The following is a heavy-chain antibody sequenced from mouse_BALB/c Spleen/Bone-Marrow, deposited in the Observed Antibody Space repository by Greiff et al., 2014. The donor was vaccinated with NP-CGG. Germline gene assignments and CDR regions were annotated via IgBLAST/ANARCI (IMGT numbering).Heavy chain of an antibody. V-gene: IGHV1-39*01. CDR2: IDPYYGTT. J-gene: IGHJ3*01. Sequence: EVQLVESGPELEKPGASVKISCKASGHSFTGYNMNWVKQSHGKSLEWIGNIDPYYGTTTFNQKFKDKATLTVDKSSSTAYMQLKSLTSEDSAVYYCTRSRACFRDWFAYWGQGTLVTVSA. CDR1: GHSFTGYN. D-gene: IGHD3-3*01. CDR3: TRSRACFRDWFAY.